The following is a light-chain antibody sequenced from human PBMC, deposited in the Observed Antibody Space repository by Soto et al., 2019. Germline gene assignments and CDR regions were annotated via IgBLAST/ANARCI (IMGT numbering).Light chain of an antibody. Sequence: DIQMTQSPSSLSASVGDRVTITCRASQGISNYLAWYQQKPGKVPKLLIYAASTLQSGVPSRFIGSGSGTDITLTISSLQPEDVATNHCHKYNSAPFTFGPGTKGDMK. CDR2: AAS. CDR3: HKYNSAPFT. CDR1: QGISNY. J-gene: IGKJ3*01. V-gene: IGKV1-27*01.